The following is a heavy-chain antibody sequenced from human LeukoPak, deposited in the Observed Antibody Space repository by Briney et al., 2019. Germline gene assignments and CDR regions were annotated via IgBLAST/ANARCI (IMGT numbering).Heavy chain of an antibody. V-gene: IGHV3-21*01. CDR2: ISSSSSYI. J-gene: IGHJ6*02. D-gene: IGHD4-11*01. CDR1: GFTFSSYS. Sequence: GGSLKLSCAASGFTFSSYSMNWVRQAPGKGLEWVSSISSSSSYIYYADSVKGRFTISRDNAKNSLYLQMNSLRAEDTAVYYCASVLTTVTTGYYYGMDVWGQGTTVTVSS. CDR3: ASVLTTVTTGYYYGMDV.